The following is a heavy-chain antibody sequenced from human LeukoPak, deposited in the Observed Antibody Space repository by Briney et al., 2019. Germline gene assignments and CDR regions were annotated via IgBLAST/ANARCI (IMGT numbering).Heavy chain of an antibody. CDR2: IIPIFGTA. J-gene: IGHJ5*02. V-gene: IGHV1-69*06. Sequence: SVKVSCKASGGTFSSYAISWVRQAPGQGLEWMGGIIPIFGTANYAQKFQGRVTITADKSTSTAYMELSSLRSEDTAVYYCARDGGYSSELYWFDPWGQGTLVTVSS. CDR1: GGTFSSYA. D-gene: IGHD6-19*01. CDR3: ARDGGYSSELYWFDP.